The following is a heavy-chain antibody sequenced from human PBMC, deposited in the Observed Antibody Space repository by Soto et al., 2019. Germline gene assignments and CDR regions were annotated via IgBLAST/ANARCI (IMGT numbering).Heavy chain of an antibody. CDR1: GFTFSSYA. D-gene: IGHD4-4*01. CDR2: ISGSGGST. Sequence: GGSLRLSCAASGFTFSSYAMSWVRQAPGKGLEWVSAISGSGGSTYYADSVKGRFTISRDKSKNTLYLQMNSLRAEDTAVYDCAKVLQVPGSNQRFVDYWGQGTLVTVSS. J-gene: IGHJ4*02. V-gene: IGHV3-23*01. CDR3: AKVLQVPGSNQRFVDY.